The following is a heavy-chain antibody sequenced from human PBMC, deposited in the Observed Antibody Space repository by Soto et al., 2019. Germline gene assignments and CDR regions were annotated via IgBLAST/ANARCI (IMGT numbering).Heavy chain of an antibody. D-gene: IGHD3-16*01. V-gene: IGHV1-69*06. J-gene: IGHJ6*02. CDR3: ARDQDSDNYVYAGSQEPYGMDV. Sequence: SVKVSCKASGGTFSIDFISCVLQSPVQGLDGVGGTIARFGSANFAQKFQGRVTITADRFTSTVYMELSSLTSEDTATYYCARDQDSDNYVYAGSQEPYGMDVWGQGTTVTVSS. CDR1: GGTFSIDF. CDR2: TIARFGSA.